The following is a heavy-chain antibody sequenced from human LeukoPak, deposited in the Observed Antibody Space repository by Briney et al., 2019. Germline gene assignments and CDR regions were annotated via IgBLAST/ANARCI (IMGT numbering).Heavy chain of an antibody. CDR2: INHSQST. CDR1: GGSFSGYY. J-gene: IGHJ4*02. Sequence: SETLSLTCAVYGGSFSGYYWRWIRQPPGKGLEWIGEINHSQSTNYNPSLKSRVTISVDTSENQFSLNLSSVTAADTAVYYCPRGGGWPVKFDYWGQGTLVTVSS. V-gene: IGHV4-34*01. CDR3: PRGGGWPVKFDY. D-gene: IGHD6-19*01.